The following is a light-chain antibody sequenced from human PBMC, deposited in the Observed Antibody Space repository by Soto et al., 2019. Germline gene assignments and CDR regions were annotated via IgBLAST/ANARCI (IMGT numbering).Light chain of an antibody. Sequence: EIVFTQSPGTLSLSPGERATLSCRASQSVSSSYLAWYQQKPGQAPRLLIYAASSRATGIPDRFSGSGSGTDFTLTISRLEPEDFAVYYCHQYGSLYTFGQGTKLEIK. CDR3: HQYGSLYT. J-gene: IGKJ2*01. CDR2: AAS. CDR1: QSVSSSY. V-gene: IGKV3-20*01.